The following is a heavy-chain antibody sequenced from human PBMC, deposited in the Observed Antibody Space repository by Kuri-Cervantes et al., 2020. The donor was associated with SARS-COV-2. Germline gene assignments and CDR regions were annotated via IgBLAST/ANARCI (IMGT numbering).Heavy chain of an antibody. CDR3: ARLGGFLEWLSHGNYMDV. J-gene: IGHJ6*03. Sequence: LSLTCAASGFTFRSYVMSWVRQAPGKGPEWVSGISGSGDSTQYADSVKGRFTISRDNSKNTLFLQMNSLRAEDTAVYYCARLGGFLEWLSHGNYMDVWGKGTTVTVSS. CDR1: GFTFRSYV. D-gene: IGHD3-3*01. CDR2: ISGSGDST. V-gene: IGHV3-23*01.